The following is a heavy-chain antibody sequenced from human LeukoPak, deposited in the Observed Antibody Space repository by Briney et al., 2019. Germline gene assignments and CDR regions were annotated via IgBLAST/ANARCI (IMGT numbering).Heavy chain of an antibody. CDR3: ASEGLSRDGYNNHFDY. D-gene: IGHD5-24*01. CDR2: IYYSGST. J-gene: IGHJ4*02. Sequence: SETLSLTCTVSGGSISSSSYYWGWIRQPPGKGLEWIGSIYYSGSTYYNLSLKSRVTISVDTSKNQFSLKLSSVTAADTAVYYCASEGLSRDGYNNHFDYWGQGTLVTVSS. CDR1: GGSISSSSYY. V-gene: IGHV4-39*07.